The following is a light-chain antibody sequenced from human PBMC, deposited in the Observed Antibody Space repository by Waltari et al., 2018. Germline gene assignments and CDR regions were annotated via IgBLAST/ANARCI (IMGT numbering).Light chain of an antibody. CDR2: GAS. V-gene: IGKV3-15*01. J-gene: IGKJ2*01. CDR3: QQYDNWPPYT. Sequence: EIVMTQSPATLSVSPGESAPLSCRASQSVSRNFAWYQQKPGQAPRLLIFGASTRATGIPDRFSGNGSGTDFTLTISSLQSEDFAVYYCQQYDNWPPYTFGQGTKLEIK. CDR1: QSVSRN.